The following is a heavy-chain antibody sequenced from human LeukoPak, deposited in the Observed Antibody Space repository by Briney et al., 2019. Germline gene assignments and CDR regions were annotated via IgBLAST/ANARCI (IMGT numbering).Heavy chain of an antibody. D-gene: IGHD1-26*01. CDR3: ARGGQRSQYYYFMDV. CDR2: MHPNSANT. CDR1: GYTFTSYD. Sequence: ASVKVSRKASGYTFTSYDINWVRQATGQGLEWMGWMHPNSANTGYAQKFQGRVTMTRNTSIGTAYMELSSLRSEDTAVYYCARGGQRSQYYYFMDVWGKGTTVTVSS. J-gene: IGHJ6*03. V-gene: IGHV1-8*01.